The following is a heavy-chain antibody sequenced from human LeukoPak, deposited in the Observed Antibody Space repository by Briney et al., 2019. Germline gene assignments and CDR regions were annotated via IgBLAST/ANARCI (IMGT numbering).Heavy chain of an antibody. D-gene: IGHD3-22*01. V-gene: IGHV4-59*01. CDR2: IYYSGST. CDR1: GGSISSYY. CDR3: ARVKGYYYDSSGYYFDY. Sequence: SETLSLTCTVSGGSISSYYWSWIRQPPGKGLEWIGYIYYSGSTNYNPSLKSRVTISVDTSKIQFSLKLSSVTAADTAVYYCARVKGYYYDSSGYYFDYWGQGTLVTVSS. J-gene: IGHJ4*02.